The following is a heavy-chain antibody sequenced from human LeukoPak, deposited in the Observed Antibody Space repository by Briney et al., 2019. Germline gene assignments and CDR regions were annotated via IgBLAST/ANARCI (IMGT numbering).Heavy chain of an antibody. CDR2: FHYSGST. Sequence: SETLSLTCTVSGDSVSSSNFFWGWLRQPPGKGLEWIGSFHYSGSTFYSPSLKSRLTISVDTSKNHFSPKLTSVTAADSAVYYCARHEYQVFPPANWFDPWGQGTLVTVSS. J-gene: IGHJ5*02. V-gene: IGHV4-39*02. D-gene: IGHD6-6*01. CDR1: GDSVSSSNFF. CDR3: ARHEYQVFPPANWFDP.